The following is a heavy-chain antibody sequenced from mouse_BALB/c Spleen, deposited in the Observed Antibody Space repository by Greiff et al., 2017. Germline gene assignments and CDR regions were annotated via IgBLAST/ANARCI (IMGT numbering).Heavy chain of an antibody. Sequence: EVHLVESGGGLVQPGGSLRLSCATSGFTFTDYYMSWVRQPPGKALEWLGFIRNKANGYTTEYSASVKGRFTISRDNSQSILYLQMTTLRAEDSATYYCAREAWFAYWGQGTLVTVSA. CDR2: IRNKANGYTT. J-gene: IGHJ3*01. V-gene: IGHV7-3*02. CDR1: GFTFTDYY. CDR3: AREAWFAY.